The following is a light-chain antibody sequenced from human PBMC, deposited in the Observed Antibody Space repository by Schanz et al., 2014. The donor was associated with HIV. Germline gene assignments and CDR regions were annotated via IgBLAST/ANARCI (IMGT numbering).Light chain of an antibody. J-gene: IGLJ1*01. CDR3: SSYTSSSTYV. CDR1: SSDARGYNY. CDR2: DVS. V-gene: IGLV2-14*03. Sequence: QSALTQPASVSGSPGQSITISCTGTSSDARGYNYVSWYQHHPGKAPKLMIYDVSNRPSGVSNRFSGSKSGNTASLTISGLQAEDEADYYCSSYTSSSTYVFGTGTKVTVL.